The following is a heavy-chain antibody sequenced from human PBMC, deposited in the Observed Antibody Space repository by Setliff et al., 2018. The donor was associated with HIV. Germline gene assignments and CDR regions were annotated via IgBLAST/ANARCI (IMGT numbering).Heavy chain of an antibody. CDR2: NGIINGAK. CDR3: VRDRDWAFDY. V-gene: IGHV3-48*01. D-gene: IGHD3-9*01. J-gene: IGHJ4*02. CDR1: GFTFSSYR. Sequence: PGGSLRLSCAASGFTFSSYRRNWVRQAPGKGLEWISYNGIINGAKHYADSMEGRFTISRDDAKNSLYLQMDSLRAEDTAVYYCVRDRDWAFDYWGQGILVTVSS.